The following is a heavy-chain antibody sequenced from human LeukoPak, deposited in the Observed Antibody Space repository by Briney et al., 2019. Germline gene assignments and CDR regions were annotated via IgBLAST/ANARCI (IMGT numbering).Heavy chain of an antibody. D-gene: IGHD2-15*01. CDR3: TTGRFCSGGSCSSSFDF. J-gene: IGHJ4*02. CDR1: GYSLINYW. V-gene: IGHV5-51*01. Sequence: GESLKISCKGSGYSLINYWIGWVRQMPDKGLEWMGIIYPGNSDIGYSPSFQGQVTISVDKSINTAYLQWTSLKASDTAIYYCTTGRFCSGGSCSSSFDFWGQGTLLTVPS. CDR2: IYPGNSDI.